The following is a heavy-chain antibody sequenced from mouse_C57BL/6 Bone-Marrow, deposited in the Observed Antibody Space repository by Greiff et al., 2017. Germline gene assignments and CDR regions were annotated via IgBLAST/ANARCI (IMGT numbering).Heavy chain of an antibody. CDR1: GFTFSDYG. Sequence: EVKLVESGGGLVQPGGSLKLSCAASGFTFSDYGMAWVRQAPRKGPEWVAFISNLAYSIYYADTVTGRFTISRENAKNTLYLEMSSLRSEDTAMYYCARPDYYGSSHGARDYWGQGTSVTVSS. D-gene: IGHD1-1*01. CDR2: ISNLAYSI. CDR3: ARPDYYGSSHGARDY. V-gene: IGHV5-15*01. J-gene: IGHJ4*01.